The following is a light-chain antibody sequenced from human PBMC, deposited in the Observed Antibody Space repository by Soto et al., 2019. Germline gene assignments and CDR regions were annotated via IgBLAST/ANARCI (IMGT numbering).Light chain of an antibody. CDR3: QKYGSSPLT. CDR1: QSVSSSY. Sequence: EIVLTQSPGTLSLSPGERATLSCRASQSVSSSYLAWYQQNTGQAHRLLIYGASSRATGIPDRFSGSGSGTDFTLKISRLETEDLAVYYCQKYGSSPLTFGGGTQVEIK. CDR2: GAS. J-gene: IGKJ4*01. V-gene: IGKV3-20*01.